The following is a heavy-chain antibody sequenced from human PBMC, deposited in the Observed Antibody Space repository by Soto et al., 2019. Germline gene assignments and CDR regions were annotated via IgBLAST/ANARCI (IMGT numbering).Heavy chain of an antibody. CDR1: GFTFSSYS. V-gene: IGHV3-21*01. Sequence: PVGSLRLSCAASGFTFSSYSMNWVRQAPGKGLEWVSSISSSSSYIYYADSVKGRFTISRDNAKNSLYLQMNSLRAEDTAVYYCAREIPPLHYYDSSGYPLDVWGQGTTVTVSS. CDR3: AREIPPLHYYDSSGYPLDV. D-gene: IGHD3-22*01. J-gene: IGHJ6*02. CDR2: ISSSSSYI.